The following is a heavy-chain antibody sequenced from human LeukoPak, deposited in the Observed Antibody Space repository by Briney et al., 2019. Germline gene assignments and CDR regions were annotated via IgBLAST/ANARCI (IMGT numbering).Heavy chain of an antibody. CDR2: INHSGST. Sequence: SGTLSLTCAVYGGSFSGYYWSWIRQPPGKGLEWIGEINHSGSTNYNPSLKSRVTISVDTSKSQFSLKLSSVTAADTAVYYCARRWVTTSRHFDYWGQGTLVTVSS. J-gene: IGHJ4*02. V-gene: IGHV4-34*01. CDR1: GGSFSGYY. D-gene: IGHD4-17*01. CDR3: ARRWVTTSRHFDY.